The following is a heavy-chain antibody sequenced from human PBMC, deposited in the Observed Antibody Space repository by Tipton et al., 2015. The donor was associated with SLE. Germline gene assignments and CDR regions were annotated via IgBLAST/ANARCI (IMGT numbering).Heavy chain of an antibody. CDR1: SGSVSSGAYY. V-gene: IGHV4-31*03. CDR2: VFSSGTT. CDR3: ARTLDALDI. Sequence: TLSLTCTVSSGSVSSGAYYWSWIRQHPGKGLEWIGYVFSSGTTYYNPSLQGRLSMSLDTSKNQFSLKLTAVTAADTAVYYCARTLDALDIWSQGTMVTVSS. J-gene: IGHJ3*02.